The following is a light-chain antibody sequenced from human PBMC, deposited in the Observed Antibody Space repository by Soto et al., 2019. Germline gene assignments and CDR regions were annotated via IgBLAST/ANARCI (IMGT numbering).Light chain of an antibody. CDR2: KAS. J-gene: IGKJ1*01. CDR3: QHYNSYAEA. V-gene: IGKV1-5*03. CDR1: QTISSW. Sequence: DIQMTQSPSTLSGSVGDRVTITCRASQTISSWLAWYQQKPGKAPKLLIYKASTLKSGLPSRVSGSGSGTEVTLTISSLQPDDFATYYCQHYNSYAEAFGQGTKVELK.